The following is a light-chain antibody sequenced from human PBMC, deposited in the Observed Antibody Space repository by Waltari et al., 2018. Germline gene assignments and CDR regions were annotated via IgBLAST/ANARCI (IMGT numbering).Light chain of an antibody. V-gene: IGKV1-39*01. CDR1: QSIISS. CDR2: AAS. Sequence: DIQMTQSPSSLSASVGDRVTISCRASQSIISSLNWYQQKPGKAPKLLIYAASSLQSGVPSSFSGSGSGTDFTLTISSLQPEDIATYYCQQSYTMPRTFGQGTKEEIK. J-gene: IGKJ1*01. CDR3: QQSYTMPRT.